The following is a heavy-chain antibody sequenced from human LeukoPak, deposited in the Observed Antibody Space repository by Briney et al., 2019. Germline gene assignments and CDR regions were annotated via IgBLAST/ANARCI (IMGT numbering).Heavy chain of an antibody. V-gene: IGHV3-53*01. CDR1: GFTVSSNY. D-gene: IGHD3-22*01. CDR2: IYSGGST. J-gene: IGHJ4*02. CDR3: ASHPYYYDSSVVYFDY. Sequence: PGGSLRLSCAASGFTVSSNYMSWVRQAPGKGLEWVSVIYSGGSTYYADSVKGRFTISRDNSKNTLYLRMNSLRAEDTAVYYCASHPYYYDSSVVYFDYWGQGTLVTVSS.